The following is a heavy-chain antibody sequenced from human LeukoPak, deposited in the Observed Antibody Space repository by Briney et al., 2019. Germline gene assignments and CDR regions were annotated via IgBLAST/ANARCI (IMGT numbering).Heavy chain of an antibody. CDR2: IYNGDNT. CDR1: GFTVSSNY. V-gene: IGHV3-53*01. J-gene: IGHJ4*02. Sequence: GGSLRLSCTASGFTVSSNYMNWVRQAPGKGLEWVSVIYNGDNTYYADSVRGRFTISRDNSKNTLYLQMNSLRAEDTAVYYCARDTFSGEFDYWGQGTLVTVSS. CDR3: ARDTFSGEFDY. D-gene: IGHD7-27*01.